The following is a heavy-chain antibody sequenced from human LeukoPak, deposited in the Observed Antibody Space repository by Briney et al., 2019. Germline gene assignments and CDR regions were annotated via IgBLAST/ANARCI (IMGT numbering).Heavy chain of an antibody. V-gene: IGHV3-23*01. J-gene: IGHJ4*02. Sequence: PGGSLRLSCAASGFTFSSYAMSWVRQAPGKGLEWVSLISGSGGSTYYADSVKGRFTISRDNSKNTLYLQMNSLRAEDTAVYYCARTRRAPHPYYFDYWGQGTLVTVSS. D-gene: IGHD1-14*01. CDR1: GFTFSSYA. CDR2: ISGSGGST. CDR3: ARTRRAPHPYYFDY.